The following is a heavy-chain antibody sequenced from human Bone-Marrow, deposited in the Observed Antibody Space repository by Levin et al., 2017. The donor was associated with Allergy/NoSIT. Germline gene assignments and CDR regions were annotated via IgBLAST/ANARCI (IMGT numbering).Heavy chain of an antibody. J-gene: IGHJ4*02. D-gene: IGHD6-6*01. V-gene: IGHV3-23*01. CDR3: KGQTYSSSSHSYPTSPPTNY. CDR2: ISGSGGGT. Sequence: LSLTCAASGFTFTNYAMSWVRQAPGKGLEWVSGISGSGGGTYYVDSVKGRFTISRDNSKNTLSLQMNSLRAEDTAVYYCKGQTYSSSSHSYPTSPPTNYWGQGTLVIVSS. CDR1: GFTFTNYA.